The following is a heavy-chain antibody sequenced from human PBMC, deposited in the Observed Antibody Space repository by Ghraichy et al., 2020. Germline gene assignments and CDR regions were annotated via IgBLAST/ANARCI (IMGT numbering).Heavy chain of an antibody. V-gene: IGHV3-53*01. J-gene: IGHJ3*02. CDR3: ARAQISGAFDI. D-gene: IGHD3-10*01. Sequence: GALRLSCAASGFTVSSNYMSWVRQAPGKGLEWVSVIYSGGSTYYADSVKGRFTISRDNSKNTLYLQMNSLRAEDTAVYYCARAQISGAFDIWGQGTMVTVSS. CDR1: GFTVSSNY. CDR2: IYSGGST.